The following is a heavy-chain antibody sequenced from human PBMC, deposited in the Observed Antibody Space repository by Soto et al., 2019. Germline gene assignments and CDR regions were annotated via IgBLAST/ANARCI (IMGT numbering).Heavy chain of an antibody. V-gene: IGHV4-34*01. J-gene: IGHJ6*02. D-gene: IGHD2-2*02. CDR1: GGSFSGYY. Sequence: SETLSLTCAVYGGSFSGYYWNWIRQPPGKGLEWIGETNHSGSTNHNPSLKSRVTISVDASKNQFSLRVSSVTAADTAVYFCARGEPRYCSSTSCYRGNSNGMDVWGQGTTVTVSS. CDR2: TNHSGST. CDR3: ARGEPRYCSSTSCYRGNSNGMDV.